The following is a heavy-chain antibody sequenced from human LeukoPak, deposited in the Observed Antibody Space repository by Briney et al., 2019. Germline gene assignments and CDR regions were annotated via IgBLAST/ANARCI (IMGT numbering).Heavy chain of an antibody. D-gene: IGHD1-26*01. CDR1: GYSFTTFG. Sequence: ASVKVSCKASGYSFTTFGITWVRQAPGQGLEWMGWISAYNGNTNYAQKLQGRVTMTTDTSTSTAYMELRSLRSDDTAIYYCARGIDSGSPPLGTFEIWGQGIMVTVSS. J-gene: IGHJ3*02. CDR3: ARGIDSGSPPLGTFEI. V-gene: IGHV1-18*01. CDR2: ISAYNGNT.